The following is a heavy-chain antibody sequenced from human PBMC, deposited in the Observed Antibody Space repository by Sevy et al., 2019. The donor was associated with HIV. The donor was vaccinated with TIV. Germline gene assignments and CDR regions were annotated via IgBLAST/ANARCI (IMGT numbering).Heavy chain of an antibody. CDR2: ISWNSGSI. CDR1: GFTFDDYA. Sequence: GGSLRLSCAASGFTFDDYAMHWVRQAPGKGLEWVSGISWNSGSIGYTDPVKGRFTFSRDNAKNSLYLQMNSLRAEDTALYYCAKDMGWELRTYSVNFDIWGQGTMVTVSS. J-gene: IGHJ3*02. V-gene: IGHV3-9*01. CDR3: AKDMGWELRTYSVNFDI. D-gene: IGHD1-26*01.